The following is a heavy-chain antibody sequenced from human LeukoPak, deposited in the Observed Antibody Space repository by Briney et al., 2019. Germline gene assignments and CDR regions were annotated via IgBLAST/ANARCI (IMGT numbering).Heavy chain of an antibody. CDR2: ISSSSSYI. J-gene: IGHJ6*02. V-gene: IGHV3-21*01. Sequence: GGSLRLSCAASGFTFSSYSMNWVRQAPGKGLEWVSSISSSSSYIYYADSVKGRFTISRDNAKNSLYLQMNSLRAEDTAVYYCARVCSGGSCYDVWSQGTTVTVSS. CDR1: GFTFSSYS. CDR3: ARVCSGGSCYDV. D-gene: IGHD2-15*01.